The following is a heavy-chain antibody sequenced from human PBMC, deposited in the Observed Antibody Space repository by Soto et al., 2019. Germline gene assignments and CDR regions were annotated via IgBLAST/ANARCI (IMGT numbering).Heavy chain of an antibody. D-gene: IGHD3-10*01. Sequence: SVKVSCKASGGTFSSYAISWVRQAPGQGLEWMGGIIPIFGTANYAQKFQGRVTITADESTSTAYMELSSLRSEDTAVYYCARGRITMVRGVTAPSWYYGMDVWGQGTMVTVSS. CDR2: IIPIFGTA. J-gene: IGHJ6*02. CDR1: GGTFSSYA. CDR3: ARGRITMVRGVTAPSWYYGMDV. V-gene: IGHV1-69*13.